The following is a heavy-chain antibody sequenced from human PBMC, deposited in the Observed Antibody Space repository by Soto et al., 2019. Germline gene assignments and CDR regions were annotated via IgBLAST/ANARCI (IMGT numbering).Heavy chain of an antibody. V-gene: IGHV4-34*01. CDR3: RGSYYYDSSGYYQFDY. Sequence: PSETLSLTCAVYGGSFSGYYWSWIRQPPGKGLEWIGEINYSGSTNYNPSLKSRVTISVDTSKNQFSLKLTSVTAADTAVYYCRGSYYYDSSGYYQFDYWGQGTLVTVSS. CDR2: INYSGST. CDR1: GGSFSGYY. J-gene: IGHJ4*02. D-gene: IGHD3-22*01.